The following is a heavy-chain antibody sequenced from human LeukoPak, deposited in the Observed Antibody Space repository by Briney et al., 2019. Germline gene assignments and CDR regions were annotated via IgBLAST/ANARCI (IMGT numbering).Heavy chain of an antibody. CDR1: GFTFSSYA. J-gene: IGHJ4*02. CDR2: ISGSGGST. CDR3: AKAYCGGDCYSFDY. D-gene: IGHD2-21*02. V-gene: IGHV3-23*01. Sequence: GGSLRLSCAASGFTFSSYAMNCVRQAPGKGLEWVSAISGSGGSTSYADSVKGRFTISRDNSKNTLYLQMNSLRAEDTAVYYCAKAYCGGDCYSFDYWGQGTLVTVSS.